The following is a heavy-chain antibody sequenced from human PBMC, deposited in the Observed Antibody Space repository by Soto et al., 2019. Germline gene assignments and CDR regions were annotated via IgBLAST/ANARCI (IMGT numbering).Heavy chain of an antibody. CDR2: IGGSGGSI. CDR1: GFTFSSYS. V-gene: IGHV3-48*02. D-gene: IGHD5-12*01. J-gene: IGHJ4*02. Sequence: PGGSLRLSCAASGFTFSSYSMNWVRQAPGKGLEWLSYIGGSGGSISYADSVKGRFTISRDNGKNTLYLQMSSLRDEDTAVYYCARDLAWPFDSWGQGALVTVSS. CDR3: ARDLAWPFDS.